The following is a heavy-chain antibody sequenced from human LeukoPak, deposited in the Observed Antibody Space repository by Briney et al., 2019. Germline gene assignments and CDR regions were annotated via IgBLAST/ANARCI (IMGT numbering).Heavy chain of an antibody. J-gene: IGHJ4*02. CDR3: ARVGVYFKGYCSSTSCYKGPFDY. CDR2: IYYSGST. V-gene: IGHV4-39*01. CDR1: GGSISSSSYY. D-gene: IGHD2-2*01. Sequence: SETLSLTCTVSGGSISSSSYYWGWIRQPPGKGLEWIGSIYYSGSTYYNPSLKSRVTISVDTSKNQFSLKLSSVTAADTAVYYCARVGVYFKGYCSSTSCYKGPFDYWGQGTLVTVSS.